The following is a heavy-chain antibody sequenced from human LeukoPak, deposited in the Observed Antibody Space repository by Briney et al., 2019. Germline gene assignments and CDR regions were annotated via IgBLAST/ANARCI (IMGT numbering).Heavy chain of an antibody. J-gene: IGHJ4*02. Sequence: PGGSLRLSCAASGFTFSSYWMGWVRQAPGKRLEWVANMNIDGSEKYYADSAKGRFTISRDNARNSVYLQMNSLRVEDTAVYYCARHIAYHANLDYWGQGTLVTVSS. V-gene: IGHV3-7*01. CDR3: ARHIAYHANLDY. CDR1: GFTFSSYW. CDR2: MNIDGSEK. D-gene: IGHD2-21*01.